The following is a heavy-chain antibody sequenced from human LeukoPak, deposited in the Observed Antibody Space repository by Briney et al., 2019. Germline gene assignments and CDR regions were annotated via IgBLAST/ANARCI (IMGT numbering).Heavy chain of an antibody. CDR1: GGSISTISYH. CDR3: ARLVGSSTTLDY. D-gene: IGHD1-26*01. J-gene: IGHJ4*02. Sequence: SETLSLTCTISGGSISTISYHWGWIRQPPGKGLEWIGSIYYSGSTYYNPSLKSRVTISVDTSKNQFSLKLTSVTAADTAVYYCARLVGSSTTLDYWGQGTLVTVSS. CDR2: IYYSGST. V-gene: IGHV4-39*01.